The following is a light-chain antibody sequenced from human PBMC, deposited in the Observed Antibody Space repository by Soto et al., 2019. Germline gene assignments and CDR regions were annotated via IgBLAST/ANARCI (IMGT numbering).Light chain of an antibody. CDR3: QQYISSVT. V-gene: IGKV3-20*01. CDR2: GAS. J-gene: IGKJ1*01. Sequence: EIVLTQSPGSLSLSPGERATLSCSASPSVDSTFFAWYQKKTGQAPRLLIYGASKRAAGVPDMFSGSGSGTDFTLTISRLEPEDFAVYYCQQYISSVTFGQGTKVEI. CDR1: PSVDSTF.